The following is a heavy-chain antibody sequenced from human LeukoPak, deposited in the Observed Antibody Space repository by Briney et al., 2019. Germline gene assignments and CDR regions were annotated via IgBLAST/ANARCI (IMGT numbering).Heavy chain of an antibody. J-gene: IGHJ5*02. Sequence: SETLSLTCAVSGYSISSGYYWGWIRQPPGKGLEWIGSIYHSGGTYYNPSLKSRVTISVDTSKNQFSLKLSSVTAADTAVYYCARADCSSTSCYLSGGFDPWGQGTLVTVSS. CDR1: GYSISSGYY. D-gene: IGHD2-2*01. CDR3: ARADCSSTSCYLSGGFDP. CDR2: IYHSGGT. V-gene: IGHV4-38-2*01.